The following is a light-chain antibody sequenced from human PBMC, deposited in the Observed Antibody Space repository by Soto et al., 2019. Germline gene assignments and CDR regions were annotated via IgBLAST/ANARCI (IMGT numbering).Light chain of an antibody. J-gene: IGKJ5*01. CDR1: QTIYKY. Sequence: QMTQSPSSVSASTGDRVTISCRATQTIYKYLAWYQQKPGKPPHLLIYAASTLQSGVPSRFNGSGSGTDSTLTITALQPDDYATYYCHQYNSYSVITFGQGTRLEIK. CDR2: AAS. CDR3: HQYNSYSVIT. V-gene: IGKV1-8*01.